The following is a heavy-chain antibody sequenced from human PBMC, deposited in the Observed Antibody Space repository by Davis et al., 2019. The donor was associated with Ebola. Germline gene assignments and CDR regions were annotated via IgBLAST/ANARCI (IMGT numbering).Heavy chain of an antibody. CDR3: ARRGGQAAVYYYYGMDV. D-gene: IGHD6-13*01. Sequence: GGSLRLSCKGSGYSFTSYWISWVRQMPGKGLEWMGRIDSSDSYTKYSPSFQGHVTISADKSISTAYLQWSSLKASDTAMYYCARRGGQAAVYYYYGMDVWGQGTTVTVPS. J-gene: IGHJ6*02. CDR1: GYSFTSYW. CDR2: IDSSDSYT. V-gene: IGHV5-10-1*01.